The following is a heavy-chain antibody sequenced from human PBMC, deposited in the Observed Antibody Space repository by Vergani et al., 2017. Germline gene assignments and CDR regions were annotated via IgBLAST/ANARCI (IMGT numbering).Heavy chain of an antibody. Sequence: QVQLVQSGAEVKKPGASVKVSCWASGYTFIEYDIDWVRQAAGQGLEWMGWMNPKSGNSGFAQKFQGRVTMTRDTSISTAYMELNSLTSEDTAVYYCARAQGRGCSGGSCYSSFRWFDPRCQGTLVTVFS. D-gene: IGHD2-15*01. V-gene: IGHV1-8*01. CDR1: GYTFIEYD. CDR3: ARAQGRGCSGGSCYSSFRWFDP. CDR2: MNPKSGNS. J-gene: IGHJ5*02.